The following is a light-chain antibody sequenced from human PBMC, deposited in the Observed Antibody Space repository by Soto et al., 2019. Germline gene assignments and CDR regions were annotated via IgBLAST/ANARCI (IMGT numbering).Light chain of an antibody. CDR1: QSVLTY. V-gene: IGKV1-39*01. J-gene: IGKJ2*01. Sequence: DIQMTQSPSSLSASVGDRVTIACRASQSVLTYLNWYQQKPGKAPHLLIYAASGLQSGVPSRFSGSGSGTDFPLTIGSLQPEDFATYYCQQSYSSRYTFGQGTKLEV. CDR3: QQSYSSRYT. CDR2: AAS.